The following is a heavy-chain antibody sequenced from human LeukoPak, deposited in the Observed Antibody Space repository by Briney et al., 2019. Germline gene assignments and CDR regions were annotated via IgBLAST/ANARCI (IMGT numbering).Heavy chain of an antibody. D-gene: IGHD1-1*01. CDR1: GFTFSRYG. J-gene: IGHJ4*02. V-gene: IGHV3-33*01. CDR2: IWYDGSYK. Sequence: PGGSLRLSCAASGFTFSRYGMHWVSQAPGKGLEWVAIIWYDGSYKNYADSVKGRFTISRDNSKNTLYLQMNSLRAEDTAVYYCARDFPSPDRFGTIDYWGQGTLVTVSS. CDR3: ARDFPSPDRFGTIDY.